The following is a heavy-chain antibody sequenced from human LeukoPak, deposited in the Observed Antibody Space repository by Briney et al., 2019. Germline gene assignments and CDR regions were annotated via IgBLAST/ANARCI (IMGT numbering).Heavy chain of an antibody. J-gene: IGHJ4*02. CDR3: VRDGSGYDY. V-gene: IGHV3-7*05. CDR1: XFTFSNYW. Sequence: GGSLRLSGAASXFTFSNYWMSWVRQPAGKGLEWVANINQGGSEKYYLNSVKGRFTISRDNAKNSLYLQMNSLRADDTAIYYCVRDGSGYDYWGQGTLVTVSS. D-gene: IGHD6-19*01. CDR2: INQGGSEK.